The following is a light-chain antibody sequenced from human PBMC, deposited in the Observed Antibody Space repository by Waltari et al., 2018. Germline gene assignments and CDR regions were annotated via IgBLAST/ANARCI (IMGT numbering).Light chain of an antibody. CDR2: VGS. CDR1: QSLLHSDGRNF. Sequence: ALTQSPLSLPVTPGAPASIFCRSSQSLLHSDGRNFLDWYVQKPGQSPQLLIYVGSNRAAGGPDRFSSGGSGTDFTLTISRVEAEDVGVYYCMQTQEIPLTFGGGTKVEIK. J-gene: IGKJ4*01. CDR3: MQTQEIPLT. V-gene: IGKV2-28*01.